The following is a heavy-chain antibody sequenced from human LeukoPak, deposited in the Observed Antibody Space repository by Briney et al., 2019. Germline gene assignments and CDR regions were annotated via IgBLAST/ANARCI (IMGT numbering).Heavy chain of an antibody. CDR1: GGSITSTNY. CDR2: VNLQGST. V-gene: IGHV4-4*02. CDR3: AREGGPYRPLDY. J-gene: IGHJ4*02. Sequence: SGTLSLTCGVSGGSITSTNYWTWVRQPPGKGLEWIGEVNLQGSTNYSPSLMGRVAISVDTSENHISLQLTSVTAADTAVYYCAREGGPYRPLDYSGQGALVTVSS.